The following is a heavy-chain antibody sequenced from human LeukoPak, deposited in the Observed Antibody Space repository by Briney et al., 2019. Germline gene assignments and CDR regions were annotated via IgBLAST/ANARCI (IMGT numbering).Heavy chain of an antibody. J-gene: IGHJ6*04. CDR2: ISFDGSTK. V-gene: IGHV3-30*18. CDR1: GFTFSTYG. CDR3: AELGITMIGGV. Sequence: PGGSLRLSCAASGFTFSTYGMHWVRQAPGKGLEGGAVISFDGSTKYYADSVKGRFTISRDNAKNSLYLQMNSLRAEDTAVYYCAELGITMIGGVWGKGTTVTISS. D-gene: IGHD3-10*02.